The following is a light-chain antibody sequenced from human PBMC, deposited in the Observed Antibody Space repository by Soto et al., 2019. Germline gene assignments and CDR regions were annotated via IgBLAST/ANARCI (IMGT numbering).Light chain of an antibody. Sequence: QSVLTQPPSVSGAPGQRVTISCSGSSSNIGAGYDVHWYQQLPGTAPKLLISDSNNRPSGGPDRFSGSKSGTSASLAITGLQAEDEADYYCQSYDSSLSGSTVFGTGTKLTVL. CDR3: QSYDSSLSGSTV. CDR2: DSN. V-gene: IGLV1-40*01. CDR1: SSNIGAGYD. J-gene: IGLJ1*01.